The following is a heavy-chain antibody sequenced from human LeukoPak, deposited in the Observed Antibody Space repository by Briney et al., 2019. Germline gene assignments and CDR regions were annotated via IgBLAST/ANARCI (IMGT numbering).Heavy chain of an antibody. CDR3: ARGWQFVGP. Sequence: SETLSLTCTVSGGSISSYYWSWIRQPPGKGLEWIGYIYYSGSTNYNPSLKSRVTISVDTSKNQFSLKLSSVTAADTAVYYCARGWQFVGPWGQGTLVTVPS. CDR1: GGSISSYY. J-gene: IGHJ4*02. CDR2: IYYSGST. D-gene: IGHD1-26*01. V-gene: IGHV4-59*01.